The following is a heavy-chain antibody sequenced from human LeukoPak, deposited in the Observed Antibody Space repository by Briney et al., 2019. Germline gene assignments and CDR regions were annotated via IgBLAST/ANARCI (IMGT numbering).Heavy chain of an antibody. CDR2: IYYSGST. CDR3: ARELGHIVVVPAANDAFDI. D-gene: IGHD2-2*01. J-gene: IGHJ3*02. V-gene: IGHV4-39*07. CDR1: GGSISSTNYY. Sequence: SETLSLTCTVSGGSISSTNYYWGWIRQPPGKGLEWIGSIYYSGSTYYNPSLKSRVTISVDTSKNQFSLKLSSVTAADTAVYYCARELGHIVVVPAANDAFDIWGQGTMVTVSS.